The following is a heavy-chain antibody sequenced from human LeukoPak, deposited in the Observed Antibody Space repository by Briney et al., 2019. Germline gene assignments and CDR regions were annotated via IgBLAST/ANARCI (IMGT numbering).Heavy chain of an antibody. Sequence: ASVKVSCKASGYTFTSYGISWVRQAPGQGLEWMGWISAYNGNTNYAQKLQGRVTMTTVTSTSTAYTELRSLRSDDTAVYYCASAYDSSGYYYYWGQGTLVTVSS. CDR2: ISAYNGNT. CDR1: GYTFTSYG. V-gene: IGHV1-18*01. CDR3: ASAYDSSGYYYY. J-gene: IGHJ4*02. D-gene: IGHD3-22*01.